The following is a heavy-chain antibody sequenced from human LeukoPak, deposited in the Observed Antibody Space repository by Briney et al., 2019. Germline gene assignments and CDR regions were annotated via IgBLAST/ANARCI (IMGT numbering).Heavy chain of an antibody. CDR2: ISYDGSNK. CDR1: GFTFSSYG. D-gene: IGHD6-19*01. J-gene: IGHJ6*02. Sequence: GRSLRLSCAASGFTFSSYGMHWVRQAPGKGLEWAAVISYDGSNKYYADSVKGRFTISGDNSKNTLYLQMNSLRAEDTAVYYCAKGVAGTPYYYYGMDVWGQGTTVTVSS. CDR3: AKGVAGTPYYYYGMDV. V-gene: IGHV3-30*18.